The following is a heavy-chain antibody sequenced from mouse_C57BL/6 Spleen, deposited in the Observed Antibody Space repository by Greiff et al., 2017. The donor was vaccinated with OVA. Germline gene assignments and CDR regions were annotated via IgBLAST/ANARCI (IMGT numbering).Heavy chain of an antibody. J-gene: IGHJ3*01. V-gene: IGHV1-26*01. Sequence: EVKLQQSGPELVKPGASVKISCKASGYTFTDYYMNWVKQSHGKSLEWIGDINPNNGGTSYNQKFKGKATLTVDKSSSTAYMELRSLTSEDSAVYYCANKFAYWGQGTLVTVSA. CDR1: GYTFTDYY. CDR3: ANKFAY. CDR2: INPNNGGT.